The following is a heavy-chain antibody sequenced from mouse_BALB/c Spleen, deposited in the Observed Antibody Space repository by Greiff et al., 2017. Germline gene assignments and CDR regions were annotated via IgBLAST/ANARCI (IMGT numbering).Heavy chain of an antibody. CDR2: IWGDGST. V-gene: IGHV2-6-7*01. CDR3: ARGGYGSSPAWFAY. D-gene: IGHD1-1*01. Sequence: QVQLKESGPGLVAPSQSLSITCTVSGFSLTGYGVNWVRQPPGKGLEWLGMIWGDGSTDYNSALKSRLSISQDNSKSQVFLKMNSLQTDDTARYYCARGGYGSSPAWFAYWGQGTLVTVSA. CDR1: GFSLTGYG. J-gene: IGHJ3*01.